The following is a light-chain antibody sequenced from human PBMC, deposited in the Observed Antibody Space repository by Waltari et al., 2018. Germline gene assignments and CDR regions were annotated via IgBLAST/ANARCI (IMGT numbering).Light chain of an antibody. CDR3: QQSYSAPPLT. CDR2: AAS. J-gene: IGKJ4*01. Sequence: DIQMPQSPSSLSASVGNRITITCRASQSISRYLNWYQQKPGKAPKLLIYAASSLQSGVPSRFSGSGSGTDFTLTISSLQPEDFATYYCQQSYSAPPLTFGGGTKVEIK. CDR1: QSISRY. V-gene: IGKV1-39*01.